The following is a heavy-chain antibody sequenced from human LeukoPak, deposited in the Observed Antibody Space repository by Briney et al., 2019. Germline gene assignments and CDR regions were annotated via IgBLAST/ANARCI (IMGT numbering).Heavy chain of an antibody. J-gene: IGHJ6*02. CDR3: ARDKAQDSVYYGMDV. V-gene: IGHV3-21*06. D-gene: IGHD6-6*01. CDR2: ISSGSNYI. Sequence: GGSLRLSCAASGFTFSSYSMVWVRQAPGKGLEWVSSISSGSNYIYYADSVKGRFTISRDNARTSLYLQMNSLRAEDTAVYYCARDKAQDSVYYGMDVWGQGTAVTVSS. CDR1: GFTFSSYS.